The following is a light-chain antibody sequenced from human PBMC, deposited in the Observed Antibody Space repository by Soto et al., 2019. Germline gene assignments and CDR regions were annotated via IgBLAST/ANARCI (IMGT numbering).Light chain of an antibody. V-gene: IGLV1-40*01. Sequence: QSVLTQPPSLSGAPGQRVTISCTGSSSNIGAGYDVNWYQQLPGTAPKLLMYGTSNRPPGVPERFSGYKSVTSVFLAITRIQAEDADDYYCQSYDSSLSVVFGGGTKLTVL. CDR3: QSYDSSLSVV. CDR2: GTS. CDR1: SSNIGAGYD. J-gene: IGLJ2*01.